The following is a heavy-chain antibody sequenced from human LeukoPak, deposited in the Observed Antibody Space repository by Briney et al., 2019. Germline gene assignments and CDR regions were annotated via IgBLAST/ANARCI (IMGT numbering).Heavy chain of an antibody. J-gene: IGHJ3*02. CDR1: EYTLTELS. CDR2: FYPEDGEI. Sequence: ASVKVSCKVSEYTLTELSMHWVRHAPGKGLEWLGGFYPEDGEIIYAQKFQGRVTMSDDTSTDTAYMELGSLRSDDTAVYYCAADRGDYSGSYWTAFDIWGQGTMVTVSS. V-gene: IGHV1-24*01. CDR3: AADRGDYSGSYWTAFDI. D-gene: IGHD1-26*01.